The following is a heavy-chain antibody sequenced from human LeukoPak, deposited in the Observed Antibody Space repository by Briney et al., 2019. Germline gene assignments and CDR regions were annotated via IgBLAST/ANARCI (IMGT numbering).Heavy chain of an antibody. Sequence: SETLSLTCIVSGGSISSSSYYWSWIRQPPGKGLEWIGYIYYSGSTNYNPSLKSRVTISVDTSKNQFSLKLSSVTAADTAVYYCARTPSYYYDSSFDYWGQGTLVTVSS. CDR3: ARTPSYYYDSSFDY. D-gene: IGHD3-22*01. V-gene: IGHV4-61*05. CDR1: GGSISSSSYY. J-gene: IGHJ4*02. CDR2: IYYSGST.